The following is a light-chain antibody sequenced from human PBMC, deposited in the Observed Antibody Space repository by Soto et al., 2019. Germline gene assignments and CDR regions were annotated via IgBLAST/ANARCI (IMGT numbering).Light chain of an antibody. V-gene: IGKV1-33*01. Sequence: DLQMTQSPSSLSASVGDRVTITCQASQDISNYLNWYQQKPGKAPKLLIYDASNLETGVPSRFSGSGSGTDFTFTISSLQPEDIATYYCQQYDNLPITFDQGTRLETK. CDR2: DAS. CDR1: QDISNY. J-gene: IGKJ5*01. CDR3: QQYDNLPIT.